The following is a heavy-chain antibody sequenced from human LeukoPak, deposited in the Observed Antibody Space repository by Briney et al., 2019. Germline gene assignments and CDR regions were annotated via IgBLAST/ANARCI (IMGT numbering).Heavy chain of an antibody. CDR2: IYYSGST. V-gene: IGHV4-39*01. J-gene: IGHJ4*02. D-gene: IGHD3-22*01. CDR3: ARLRSGYYAPYFDY. Sequence: SETLSLTCTVSGGSISSYYWGWIRQPPGKGLEWIGSIYYSGSTYYNPSLKSRVTISVDTSKNQFSLKLSSVTAADTAVYYCARLRSGYYAPYFDYWGQGTLVTVSS. CDR1: GGSISSYY.